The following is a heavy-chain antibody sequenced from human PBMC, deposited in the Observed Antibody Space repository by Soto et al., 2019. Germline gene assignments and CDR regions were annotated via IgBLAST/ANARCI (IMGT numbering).Heavy chain of an antibody. CDR3: ARGLRYCSSTSCYYYYYYYMDV. D-gene: IGHD2-2*01. CDR1: GYTFTSYD. V-gene: IGHV1-8*01. Sequence: ASVKVSCKASGYTFTSYDINWVRQATGQGLEWMGWMNPNSGNTGYAQKFQGRVTMTRNTSISTAYMELSSLRSEDTAVYYCARGLRYCSSTSCYYYYYYYMDVWGKGTTVTVSS. J-gene: IGHJ6*03. CDR2: MNPNSGNT.